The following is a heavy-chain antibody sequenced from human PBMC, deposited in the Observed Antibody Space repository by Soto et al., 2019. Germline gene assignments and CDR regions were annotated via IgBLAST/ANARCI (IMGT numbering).Heavy chain of an antibody. CDR1: GFTVSSNY. CDR2: IYSGGST. J-gene: IGHJ4*02. Sequence: GGSLRLSCAASGFTVSSNYMSWVRQAPGKGLEWVSVIYSGGSTYYADSVKGRFTISRDNSKNTLYLQMNSLRAEDTAVYYCARGSPEIYFDYWGQGTLVTVSS. CDR3: ARGSPEIYFDY. V-gene: IGHV3-66*02.